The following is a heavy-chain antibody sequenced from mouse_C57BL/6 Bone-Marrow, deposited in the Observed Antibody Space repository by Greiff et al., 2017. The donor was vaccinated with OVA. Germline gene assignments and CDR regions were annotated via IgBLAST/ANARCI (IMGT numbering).Heavy chain of an antibody. V-gene: IGHV5-17*01. CDR2: ISSGSSTI. CDR3: ARGILRSNWYFDV. D-gene: IGHD1-1*01. CDR1: GFTFSDYG. Sequence: DVHLVESGGGLVKPGGSLKLSCAASGFTFSDYGMHWVRQAPEKGLEWVAYISSGSSTIYYADTVKGRFTISRDNAKNTLFLQMTSLRSEDTAMYYCARGILRSNWYFDVWGTGTTVTVSS. J-gene: IGHJ1*03.